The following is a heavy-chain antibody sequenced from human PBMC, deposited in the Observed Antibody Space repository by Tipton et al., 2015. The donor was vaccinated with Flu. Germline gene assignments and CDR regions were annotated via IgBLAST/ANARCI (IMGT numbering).Heavy chain of an antibody. Sequence: SLRLSCAASGFTFSSYEMNWVRQAPGKGPEWVSYISSSGSTIYYADSGKGRLTISRDNAKNSLYLQMNSLRAEDTAVYYCARGSGYSSSWYPGEYFQPWGQGPLVTVSS. CDR1: GFTFSSYE. V-gene: IGHV3-48*03. J-gene: IGHJ1*01. CDR3: ARGSGYSSSWYPGEYFQP. D-gene: IGHD6-13*01. CDR2: ISSSGSTI.